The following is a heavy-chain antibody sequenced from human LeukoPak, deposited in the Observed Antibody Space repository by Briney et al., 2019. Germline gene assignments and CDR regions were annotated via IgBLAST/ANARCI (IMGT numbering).Heavy chain of an antibody. D-gene: IGHD3-10*01. CDR1: GYTFTGYY. CDR3: ARGGSYYYGSGTYNYYYYYYMDV. J-gene: IGHJ6*03. V-gene: IGHV1-2*02. CDR2: INPNSGGT. Sequence: ASVKVSCKASGYTFTGYYMHWVRQAPGQGLEWMGWINPNSGGTNYAQKFQGRVTMTRDTSISTAYMELSSLRSEDTAEYYCARGGSYYYGSGTYNYYYYYYMDVWGKGTTVTISS.